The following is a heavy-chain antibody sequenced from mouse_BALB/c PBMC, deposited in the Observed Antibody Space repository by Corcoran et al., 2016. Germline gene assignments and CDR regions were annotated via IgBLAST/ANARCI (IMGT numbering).Heavy chain of an antibody. Sequence: EVQLQQSGPELVKAGASLKISCKASGYSFTGYTMNWVKQSHGKNLEWIGLINPYNGGTSYNQKFKCKATLTVDKSSSTAYMELLSLTSEDSAVYYCARMRASDYGGWYFDVWGAGTTVTVSS. CDR3: ARMRASDYGGWYFDV. D-gene: IGHD2-4*01. CDR1: GYSFTGYT. J-gene: IGHJ1*01. CDR2: INPYNGGT. V-gene: IGHV1-18*01.